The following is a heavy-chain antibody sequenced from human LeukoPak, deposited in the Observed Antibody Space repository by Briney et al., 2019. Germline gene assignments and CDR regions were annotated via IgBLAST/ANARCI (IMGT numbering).Heavy chain of an antibody. V-gene: IGHV4-30-2*01. CDR3: ARGTYGSGGDY. CDR2: IYHSGST. Sequence: SETLSLTCTVSGGSISSGGYYWSWIRQPPGKGLEWIGYIYHSGSTYYNPSLKSRVTISVDRSKNQFSLKLSSVTAADTAVYYCARGTYGSGGDYWGQGTLVTVSS. CDR1: GGSISSGGYY. J-gene: IGHJ4*02. D-gene: IGHD3-10*01.